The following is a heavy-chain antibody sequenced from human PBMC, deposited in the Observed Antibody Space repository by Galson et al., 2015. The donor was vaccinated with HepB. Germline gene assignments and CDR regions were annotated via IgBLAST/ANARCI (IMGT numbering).Heavy chain of an antibody. CDR3: TSLTMVRGVSSDY. V-gene: IGHV3-15*07. Sequence: SLRLSCAASGFTFSNAWMNWVRQAPGKGLEWVGRIKSKTDGGTTDYAAPVKGRFTISRDDSKNTLYLQMNSLKTEDTAVYYCTSLTMVRGVSSDYWGQGTLVTVSS. D-gene: IGHD3-10*01. J-gene: IGHJ4*02. CDR1: GFTFSNAW. CDR2: IKSKTDGGTT.